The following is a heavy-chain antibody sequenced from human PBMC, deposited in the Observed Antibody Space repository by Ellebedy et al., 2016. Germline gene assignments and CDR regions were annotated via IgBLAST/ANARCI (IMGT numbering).Heavy chain of an antibody. Sequence: ASVKVSXKASGYTFTSYAMHWVRQAPGQRLEWMGWISAYNGNTNYAQKLQGRVTMTTDTSTSTAYMELSSLRSEDTAVYYCARDLGWGLRQPGIHYYYGMDVWGQGTTVTVSS. V-gene: IGHV1-18*01. CDR1: GYTFTSYA. J-gene: IGHJ6*02. D-gene: IGHD6-13*01. CDR2: ISAYNGNT. CDR3: ARDLGWGLRQPGIHYYYGMDV.